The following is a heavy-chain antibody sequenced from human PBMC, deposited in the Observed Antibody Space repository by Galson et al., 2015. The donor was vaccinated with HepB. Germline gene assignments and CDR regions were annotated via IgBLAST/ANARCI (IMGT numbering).Heavy chain of an antibody. Sequence: SVKVSCKASGYTFTNYDINWVRQATGQGLEWMGWMNPNSGNTGSAQKFQGRVTMTRNTSISTAYMELSSLRSEDTAVYYCARGSSTHLVPFDPWGQGTLVTVSS. CDR3: ARGSSTHLVPFDP. CDR1: GYTFTNYD. J-gene: IGHJ5*02. D-gene: IGHD2-2*01. CDR2: MNPNSGNT. V-gene: IGHV1-8*01.